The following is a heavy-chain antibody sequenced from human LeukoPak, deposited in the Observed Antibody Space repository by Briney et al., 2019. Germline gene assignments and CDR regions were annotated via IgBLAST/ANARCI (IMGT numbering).Heavy chain of an antibody. CDR2: ISTTVGNT. Sequence: GGSLRLSCAASGFPFRTSAISWVPQPPGKGRGWVSSISTTVGNTYYADSVKGRFTISRDNSNHTLYLQMNSLTAEDTAVYYCTKRAEFGGFDPWGQGTLVTVSS. CDR1: GFPFRTSA. CDR3: TKRAEFGGFDP. D-gene: IGHD3-10*01. J-gene: IGHJ5*02. V-gene: IGHV3-23*01.